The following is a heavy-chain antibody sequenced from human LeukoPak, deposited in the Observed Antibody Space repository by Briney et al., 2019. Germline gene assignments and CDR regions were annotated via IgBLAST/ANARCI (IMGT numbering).Heavy chain of an antibody. CDR1: GYSFTSYW. CDR2: IYPGDSDA. V-gene: IGHV5-51*01. Sequence: HGESLKISCKGSGYSFTSYWIGWVRQMPRKGLEWMGIIYPGDSDARYSPSFQGQVTISADKSISTAYLQWSSLKASDTAMYYCARSPDYEHFDYWGQGTLVTVSS. J-gene: IGHJ4*02. D-gene: IGHD4-17*01. CDR3: ARSPDYEHFDY.